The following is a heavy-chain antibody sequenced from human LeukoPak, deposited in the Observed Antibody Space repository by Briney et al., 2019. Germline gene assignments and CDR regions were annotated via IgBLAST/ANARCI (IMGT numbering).Heavy chain of an antibody. CDR1: GGTFSSYA. J-gene: IGHJ4*02. Sequence: ASVKVSCKASGGTFSSYAISWVRQAPGQGLEWMGRIIPILGIANYAQKFQGRVTITADKSTSTAYMELSSLRSEDTAVYYCARETNYGAVFLYWGQGTLVTVSS. V-gene: IGHV1-69*04. D-gene: IGHD4-17*01. CDR2: IIPILGIA. CDR3: ARETNYGAVFLY.